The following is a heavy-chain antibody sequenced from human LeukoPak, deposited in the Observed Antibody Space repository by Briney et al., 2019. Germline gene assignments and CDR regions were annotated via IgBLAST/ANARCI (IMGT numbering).Heavy chain of an antibody. CDR2: INPDGNEK. CDR3: AKEEWYSFDN. Sequence: GGSLRLSCEVSGFTFNIHWMSWVRQAPGKGLEWVAKINPDGNEKSYVDSVKGRFTISRDNAKNSLYLQMNNLRAEDTAMYYCAKEEWYSFDNWGQGYLVTVSS. D-gene: IGHD1-1*01. CDR1: GFTFNIHW. J-gene: IGHJ4*02. V-gene: IGHV3-7*03.